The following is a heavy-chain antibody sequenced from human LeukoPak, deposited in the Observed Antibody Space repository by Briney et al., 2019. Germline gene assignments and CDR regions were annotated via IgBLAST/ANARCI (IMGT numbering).Heavy chain of an antibody. CDR2: IYYSGST. J-gene: IGHJ4*02. CDR1: GFTFSDYF. V-gene: IGHV4-30-4*08. D-gene: IGHD3-22*01. CDR3: AGGGYYDSSGPTRPTGFDY. Sequence: LRLSCAASGFTFSDYFMSWIRQPPGKGLEWIGYIYYSGSTYYNPSLKSRVTISVDTSKNQFSLKLSSVTAADTAVYYCAGGGYYDSSGPTRPTGFDYWGQGTLVTVSS.